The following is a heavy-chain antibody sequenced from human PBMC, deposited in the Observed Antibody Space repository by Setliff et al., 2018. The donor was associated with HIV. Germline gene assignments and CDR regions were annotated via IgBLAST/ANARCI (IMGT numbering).Heavy chain of an antibody. Sequence: ASVKVSCKASGYTFSEYAIHWVRQAPGQRLEWMGRIDTDNGYRRYSPKLQGRVTIIKDTSANTAYMELRGLRSEDTAVYYCARWCAAAGCYPAIYHFDSWGQGTLVTVSS. CDR3: ARWCAAAGCYPAIYHFDS. V-gene: IGHV1-3*04. CDR1: GYTFSEYA. D-gene: IGHD2-2*01. CDR2: IDTDNGYR. J-gene: IGHJ4*02.